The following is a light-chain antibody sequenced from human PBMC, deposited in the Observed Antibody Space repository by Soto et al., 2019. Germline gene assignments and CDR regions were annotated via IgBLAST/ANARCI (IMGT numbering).Light chain of an antibody. CDR1: RDIGRY. CDR3: QQSYSLPLT. V-gene: IGKV1-39*01. CDR2: AAT. Sequence: DIQMTQSPSSMSASVGDRVTITCRASRDIGRYLNWYQQKPGKAPKLLIFAATTLQSGVPSRFSGNVSGTDFSLTITSLQPEDFATYYCQQSYSLPLTFGPGTKVDI. J-gene: IGKJ3*01.